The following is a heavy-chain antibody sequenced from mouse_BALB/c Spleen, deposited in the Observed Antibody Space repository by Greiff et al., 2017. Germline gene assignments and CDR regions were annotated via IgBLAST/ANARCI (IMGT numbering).Heavy chain of an antibody. CDR3: ARGDDYDDAMDY. D-gene: IGHD2-4*01. Sequence: VQLKESGGDLVKPGGSLKLSCAASGFTFSSYGMSWVRQTPDKRLEWVATISSGGSYTYYPDSVKGRFTISRDNAKNTLYLQMSSLKSEDTAMYYCARGDDYDDAMDYWGQGTSVTVSS. CDR2: ISSGGSYT. V-gene: IGHV5-6*01. J-gene: IGHJ4*01. CDR1: GFTFSSYG.